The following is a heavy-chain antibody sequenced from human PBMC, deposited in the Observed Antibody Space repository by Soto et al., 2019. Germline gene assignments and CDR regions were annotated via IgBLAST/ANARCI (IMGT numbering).Heavy chain of an antibody. CDR3: ASWGGIASPAYDGSLAPYDY. V-gene: IGHV4-4*02. Sequence: SSETLSLTCTVSGGSISSSNWWNWVRQPPGKGLEWIGYMYNTGSTVYNPSFKSRXTISVDTSKNQFSLKLNSVTAADTAVYYCASWGGIASPAYDGSLAPYDYWGQGTLVTVSS. CDR1: GGSISSSNW. CDR2: MYNTGST. J-gene: IGHJ4*02. D-gene: IGHD6-13*01.